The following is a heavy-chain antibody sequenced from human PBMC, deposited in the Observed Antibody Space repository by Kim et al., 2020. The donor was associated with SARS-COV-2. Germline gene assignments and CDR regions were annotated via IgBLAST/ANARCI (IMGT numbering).Heavy chain of an antibody. CDR2: INPNSGDT. CDR1: GYTFTGYY. D-gene: IGHD6-19*01. J-gene: IGHJ4*02. CDR3: ARAPASYSSGWLYYFDY. Sequence: ASVKVSCKASGYTFTGYYMHWVRQAPGQGLEWMGWINPNSGDTNYAQKFQGRVTMTRDTSISTAYMELSRLRSDDTAVYYCARAPASYSSGWLYYFDYWGQGTLVTVSS. V-gene: IGHV1-2*02.